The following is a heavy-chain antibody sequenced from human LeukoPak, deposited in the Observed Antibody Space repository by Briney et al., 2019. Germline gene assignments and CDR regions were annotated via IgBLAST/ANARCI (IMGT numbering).Heavy chain of an antibody. Sequence: SQTLSLTCAVYGGSFSSYYWGWIRQPPGKGLEWIGSIYYSGGTYYNPSLKSRVTISVDTSKNQFSLKLSSVTAADTAVYYCATPGPPILAYCGGDCYRNFQHWGQGTLVTVSS. CDR2: IYYSGGT. D-gene: IGHD2-21*01. J-gene: IGHJ1*01. CDR1: GGSFSSYY. V-gene: IGHV4-39*01. CDR3: ATPGPPILAYCGGDCYRNFQH.